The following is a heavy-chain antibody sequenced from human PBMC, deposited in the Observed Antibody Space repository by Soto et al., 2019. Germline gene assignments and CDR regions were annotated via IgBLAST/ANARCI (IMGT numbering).Heavy chain of an antibody. CDR2: INPNSGAT. V-gene: IGHV1-2*02. CDR3: ARGGGTILAPLP. Sequence: ASVKVSCKASGYTFTGYFMHWVRQAPGQGLEWMGWINPNSGATKYAQKFQGRVTLSRDTSISTAYMELGGSRSDDTAVYYCARGGGTILAPLPWGQGTLVTVSS. J-gene: IGHJ5*02. CDR1: GYTFTGYF. D-gene: IGHD3-3*01.